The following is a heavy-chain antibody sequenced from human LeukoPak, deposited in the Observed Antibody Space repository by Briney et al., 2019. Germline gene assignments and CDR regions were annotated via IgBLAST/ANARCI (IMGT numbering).Heavy chain of an antibody. D-gene: IGHD3-10*01. CDR2: IFHSGSS. J-gene: IGHJ5*02. Sequence: KPSETLSLTCAVSGDSISSGDCSWSWIRQPSGKGLEWIGYIFHSGSSYYNPSLKSRVTISVDKSKNQFSLRLTSVTAADTAAYYCARELWFVNAPGSWFDPWGQGTLVTVSS. CDR3: ARELWFVNAPGSWFDP. V-gene: IGHV4-30-2*01. CDR1: GDSISSGDCS.